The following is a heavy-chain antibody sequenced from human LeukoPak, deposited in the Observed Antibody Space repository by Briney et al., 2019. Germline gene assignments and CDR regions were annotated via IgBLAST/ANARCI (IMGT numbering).Heavy chain of an antibody. Sequence: GGSLRLSCAASGFTFSSCWMTWVRQAPGKGLEWVANIKQDGNEKYYVDSVKGRFSISRDNSKNTLYLQMHSLRAEDTAVYYCAKDNVAAAGRYFDYWGQGTLVTVSS. CDR3: AKDNVAAAGRYFDY. CDR1: GFTFSSCW. CDR2: IKQDGNEK. J-gene: IGHJ4*02. D-gene: IGHD6-13*01. V-gene: IGHV3-7*01.